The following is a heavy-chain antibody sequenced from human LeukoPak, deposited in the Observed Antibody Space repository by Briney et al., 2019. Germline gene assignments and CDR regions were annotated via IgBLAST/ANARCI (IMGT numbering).Heavy chain of an antibody. V-gene: IGHV1-69*06. J-gene: IGHJ5*02. CDR3: ARHNNDYVWGSYRYGFDP. D-gene: IGHD3-16*02. CDR1: GYTFTSYG. CDR2: IIPFFAGA. Sequence: ASVKLSCKASGYTFTSYGISCVRQAPGQALECMGGIIPFFAGADYAQKFQGRVTLTAAKSTSTAYMDLTSLKSEDTAVYYCARHNNDYVWGSYRYGFDPWGQGTLVTVSS.